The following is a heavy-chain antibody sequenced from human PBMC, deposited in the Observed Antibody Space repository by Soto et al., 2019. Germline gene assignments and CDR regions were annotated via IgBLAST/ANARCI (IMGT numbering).Heavy chain of an antibody. J-gene: IGHJ5*02. Sequence: QVQLVQSGAEVKKPGASVKVSCKASGYTFTSYDINWVRQATGQGLEWMGWMNPNSGNTGYAQKFQGRVTMTRNTSIITAYLELSSLRSEDTAVYYCARLLYDYVWGSYRFEASFDPWGQGTLVTVSS. D-gene: IGHD3-16*02. CDR1: GYTFTSYD. CDR3: ARLLYDYVWGSYRFEASFDP. CDR2: MNPNSGNT. V-gene: IGHV1-8*01.